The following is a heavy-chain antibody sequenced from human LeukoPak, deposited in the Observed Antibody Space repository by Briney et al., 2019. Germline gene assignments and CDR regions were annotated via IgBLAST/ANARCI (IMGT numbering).Heavy chain of an antibody. J-gene: IGHJ4*02. CDR3: ASGIGGGTQPFIDY. Sequence: ASVKLSCKASGYTFTGYYMHWVRQAPGQGLEWMGWINPNSGGTNYAQKFQGRVTMTRDTSISTAYMELSRLRSDDTAVYYCASGIGGGTQPFIDYWGQGTLVTVSS. CDR1: GYTFTGYY. V-gene: IGHV1-2*02. D-gene: IGHD2-15*01. CDR2: INPNSGGT.